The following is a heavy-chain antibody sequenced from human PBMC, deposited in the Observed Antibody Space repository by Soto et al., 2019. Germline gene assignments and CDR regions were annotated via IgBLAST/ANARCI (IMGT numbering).Heavy chain of an antibody. D-gene: IGHD3-10*01. CDR2: IYYSGSP. V-gene: IGHV4-39*01. Sequence: SGTLSLTCSFSGRSTSSSSYYLGWIRQPPGKGLEWIGSIYYSGSPYYNPSLKSRVTISVDTSKNQFSLKLSSVTAADTAVYYCARHSIRITMVRGVPGLDYWGQGTLVTVSS. CDR3: ARHSIRITMVRGVPGLDY. J-gene: IGHJ4*02. CDR1: GRSTSSSSYY.